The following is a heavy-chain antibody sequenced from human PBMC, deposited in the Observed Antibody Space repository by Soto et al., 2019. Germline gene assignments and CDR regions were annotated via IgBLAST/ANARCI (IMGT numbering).Heavy chain of an antibody. Sequence: QVQLVQSGAEVKTPGSSLKVSCKVSGSRFSNYVISWVRQAPGHGLEWLGRIIPIFNSTKYAQSFQGRVTNPADKSTRTASLELSSLGSDDKAVYYCAREGRGKKVGYNGLVSLGYWGQGTLVTVSS. J-gene: IGHJ4*02. CDR2: IIPIFNST. CDR3: AREGRGKKVGYNGLVSLGY. D-gene: IGHD2-2*02. CDR1: GSRFSNYV. V-gene: IGHV1-69*06.